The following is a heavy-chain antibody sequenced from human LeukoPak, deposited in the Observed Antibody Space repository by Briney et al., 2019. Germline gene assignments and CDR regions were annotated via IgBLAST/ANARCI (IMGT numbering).Heavy chain of an antibody. Sequence: ASVKVSCKASGGTFSNYAISWVRQAPGQGLEWMGRIIPILGIANYAQKFQGRVTITADKSTSTAYMELSSLRSEDTAVYYCARVTRNYSNLSNWGQGTLVTVSS. CDR1: GGTFSNYA. D-gene: IGHD4-11*01. J-gene: IGHJ4*02. V-gene: IGHV1-69*04. CDR3: ARVTRNYSNLSN. CDR2: IIPILGIA.